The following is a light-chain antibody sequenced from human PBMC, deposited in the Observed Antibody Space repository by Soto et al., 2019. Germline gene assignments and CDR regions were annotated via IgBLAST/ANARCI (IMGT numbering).Light chain of an antibody. J-gene: IGKJ1*01. Sequence: DIQMTQFPSTLSASVGDRVTITCRASQSVSNWLAWYQQKPGKAPKILIYKASSLESGVPSRFSGSGSGTEFTLTISSLQPEDFATYYCQQFNSYWTFGQGTKVDIK. CDR2: KAS. CDR1: QSVSNW. CDR3: QQFNSYWT. V-gene: IGKV1-5*03.